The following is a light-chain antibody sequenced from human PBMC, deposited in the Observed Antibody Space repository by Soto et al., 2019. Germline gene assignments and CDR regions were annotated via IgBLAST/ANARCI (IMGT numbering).Light chain of an antibody. V-gene: IGKV1-27*01. CDR3: QKYSSVPV. J-gene: IGKJ3*01. Sequence: DIQMTQSPTSLSASVGDRVTITCRATQDIRNFVAWYQQKPGKAPKLLIYAASTLQSGVPSRFSGSGSGTGFTLTINGLQHEDVATYSCQKYSSVPVFGPGTKVEIK. CDR1: QDIRNF. CDR2: AAS.